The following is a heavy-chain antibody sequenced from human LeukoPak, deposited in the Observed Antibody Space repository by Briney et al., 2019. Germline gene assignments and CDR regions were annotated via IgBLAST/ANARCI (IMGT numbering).Heavy chain of an antibody. Sequence: GGSLRLSRAASGFTFDDYAMHWVRQAPGKGLEWVSGISWNSGSIGYADSVKGRFTISRDNAKNSLYLQMNSLRAEDTALYYCAKAPDYADSNFDYWGQGTLVTVSS. D-gene: IGHD4-17*01. V-gene: IGHV3-9*01. CDR2: ISWNSGSI. CDR3: AKAPDYADSNFDY. J-gene: IGHJ4*02. CDR1: GFTFDDYA.